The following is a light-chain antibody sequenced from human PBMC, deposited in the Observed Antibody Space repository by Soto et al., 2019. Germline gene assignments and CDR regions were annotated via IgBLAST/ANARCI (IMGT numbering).Light chain of an antibody. Sequence: DIQMTQSPSTLSASVGDRVTITCRASESISNFLAWYQQKPGKAPNLLIYKASSLESGVPSRFSGSGSGTEFTLTISSLQPEDFATYYCQQLNNYPLTFGGGTKVDIK. V-gene: IGKV1-5*03. CDR2: KAS. J-gene: IGKJ4*01. CDR1: ESISNF. CDR3: QQLNNYPLT.